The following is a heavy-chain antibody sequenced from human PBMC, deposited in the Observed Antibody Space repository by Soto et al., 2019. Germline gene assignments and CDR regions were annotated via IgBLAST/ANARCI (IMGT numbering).Heavy chain of an antibody. J-gene: IGHJ4*02. CDR1: GGSISSYY. V-gene: IGHV4-59*01. CDR2: IYYNGST. Sequence: PSETLSLTCTVSGGSISSYYWSWIRQPPGKGLEWIGYIYYNGSTNYNPSLKSRVTISVDTSKNQFSLKLSSVTAADTAVYYCARYVDTAMVIDYWGQGTLVTSPQ. CDR3: ARYVDTAMVIDY. D-gene: IGHD5-18*01.